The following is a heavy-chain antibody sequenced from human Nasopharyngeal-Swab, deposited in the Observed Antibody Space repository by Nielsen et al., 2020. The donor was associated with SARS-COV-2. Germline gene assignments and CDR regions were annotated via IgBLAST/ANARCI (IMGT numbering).Heavy chain of an antibody. CDR2: IYYSGST. Sequence: SETLSLTCAVSGGSISSSNWWCWVRQPPGKGLEWIGYIYYSGSTYYNPSLKSRVTISVDTSKNQFSLKLSSVTAADTAVYYCARDPVYDYVWGSYRIDAFDIWGQGTMVTVSS. V-gene: IGHV4-4*02. CDR1: GGSISSSNW. CDR3: ARDPVYDYVWGSYRIDAFDI. J-gene: IGHJ3*02. D-gene: IGHD3-16*02.